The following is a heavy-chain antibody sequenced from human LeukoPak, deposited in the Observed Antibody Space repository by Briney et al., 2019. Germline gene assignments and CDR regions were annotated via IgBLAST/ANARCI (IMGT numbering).Heavy chain of an antibody. Sequence: SETLSLTCTVSGGSISSYYWSWIRQPPGKGLEWIGYIYYTGTTDYNPSLKSRVTISVDTSKNQFSLKLSSVTAADTAVYYCARDLGSSPDLFDYWGQGTLVTVSS. CDR1: GGSISSYY. CDR2: IYYTGTT. V-gene: IGHV4-59*01. CDR3: ARDLGSSPDLFDY. D-gene: IGHD6-13*01. J-gene: IGHJ4*02.